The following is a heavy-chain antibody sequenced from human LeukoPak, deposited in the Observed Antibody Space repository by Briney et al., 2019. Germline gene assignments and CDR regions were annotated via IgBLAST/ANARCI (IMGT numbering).Heavy chain of an antibody. CDR1: GFTFSSYA. V-gene: IGHV3-23*01. D-gene: IGHD2-2*01. CDR3: AKGRVPAASPPPDDY. Sequence: PGGSLRLSCAASGFTFSSYAMSRVRQAPGKGLEWVSAISGSGGSTYYADSVKGRFTISRDNSKNTLYLQMNSLRAEDTAVYYCAKGRVPAASPPPDDYWGQGTLVTVSS. J-gene: IGHJ4*02. CDR2: ISGSGGST.